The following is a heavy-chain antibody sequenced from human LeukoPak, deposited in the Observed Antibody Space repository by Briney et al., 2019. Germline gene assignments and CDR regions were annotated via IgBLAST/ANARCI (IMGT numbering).Heavy chain of an antibody. Sequence: PGGSLRLSCAASGFTFDDYAMHWVRQAPGKGLEWVSLISGDGGSTYYADSVKGRFTISRDNSKNSLYLQMNSLRTEDTALYYCAKDIFPTRGCSGCSCYSGSGYWGQGTLVTVSS. V-gene: IGHV3-43*02. D-gene: IGHD2-15*01. CDR1: GFTFDDYA. J-gene: IGHJ4*02. CDR2: ISGDGGST. CDR3: AKDIFPTRGCSGCSCYSGSGY.